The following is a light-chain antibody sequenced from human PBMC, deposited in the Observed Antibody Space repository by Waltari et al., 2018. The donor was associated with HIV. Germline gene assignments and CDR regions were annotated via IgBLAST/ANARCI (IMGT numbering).Light chain of an antibody. V-gene: IGLV3-1*01. CDR2: QDR. CDR3: QAWDSSTVV. CDR1: KLGDKY. J-gene: IGLJ2*01. Sequence: SYDLTQPPSVSVSPGQTASITSSGDKLGDKYACWYQQKPGQSPVLVIYQDRTRPSGIPERFSGSNSGNTATLTISGIQAMDEADYYCQAWDSSTVVFGGGTKLTVL.